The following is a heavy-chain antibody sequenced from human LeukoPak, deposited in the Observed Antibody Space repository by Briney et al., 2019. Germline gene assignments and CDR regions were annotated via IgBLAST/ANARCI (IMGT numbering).Heavy chain of an antibody. CDR1: EFTFTRYP. J-gene: IGHJ4*02. CDR2: ISGSGGST. V-gene: IGHV3-23*01. Sequence: GGSLSLSGEALEFTFTRYPMGGSGQPPGKGLDGVSAISGSGGSTYYADSVKGRFTISRDNSKNTLYLQMNSLRAEDTAVYYCAKDGTTETTFDYWGQGTLVTVSS. D-gene: IGHD4-17*01. CDR3: AKDGTTETTFDY.